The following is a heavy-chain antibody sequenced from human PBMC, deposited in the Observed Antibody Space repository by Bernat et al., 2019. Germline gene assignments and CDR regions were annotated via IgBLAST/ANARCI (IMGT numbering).Heavy chain of an antibody. CDR3: ARGPLGEQPHDY. V-gene: IGHV3-21*01. CDR1: GFTFSSYS. Sequence: EVQLVESGGGLVKPGGSLRLSCVGSGFTFSSYSMNWVRQAPGKGLEWVSTISGGSSYIYYAASMKGRFTISRDNAKNSLYLQMDSLRAEDTAVYFCARGPLGEQPHDYWGQGTLVNVSS. D-gene: IGHD3-10*01. J-gene: IGHJ4*02. CDR2: ISGGSSYI.